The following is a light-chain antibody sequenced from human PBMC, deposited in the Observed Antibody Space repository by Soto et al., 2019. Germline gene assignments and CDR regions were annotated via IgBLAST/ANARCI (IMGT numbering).Light chain of an antibody. CDR3: QHYDSHRGS. CDR2: EAS. Sequence: DIQMTQSPSFMSASVGDRVTITCRASQSVSTWLAWYQQKPGQAPKLLVFEASTLRRGVPSRFSGSGSGTDFTLTISSLQPDDFVTYYCQHYDSHRGSFGQGTRLEIK. J-gene: IGKJ2*01. V-gene: IGKV1-5*01. CDR1: QSVSTW.